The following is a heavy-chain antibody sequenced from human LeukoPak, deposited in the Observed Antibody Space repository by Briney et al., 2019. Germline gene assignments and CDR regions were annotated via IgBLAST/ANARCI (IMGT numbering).Heavy chain of an antibody. V-gene: IGHV3-21*01. CDR2: ISSSSSYI. D-gene: IGHD1-1*01. CDR1: GFTFSSYA. J-gene: IGHJ3*02. Sequence: GGSLRLSCAASGFTFSSYAMSWVRQAPGKGLEWVSSISSSSSYIYYADSVKGRFTISRDNAKNSLYLQMNSLRAEDTAVYYCASPRTGAFDIWGQGTMVTVSS. CDR3: ASPRTGAFDI.